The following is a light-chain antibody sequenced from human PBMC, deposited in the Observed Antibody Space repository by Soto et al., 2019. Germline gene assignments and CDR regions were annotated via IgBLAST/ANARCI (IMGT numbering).Light chain of an antibody. Sequence: QSVLTQPPSASGTPGQRVTISCSGSSSNIGSNTVNWYQQLPGTAPKLLIYSNNQRPSGVPDRFSGSKSGTSASLAISGLQSEDEADYYCAAWDDSLTGPVFGGGTQLT. J-gene: IGLJ2*01. CDR1: SSNIGSNT. CDR2: SNN. V-gene: IGLV1-44*01. CDR3: AAWDDSLTGPV.